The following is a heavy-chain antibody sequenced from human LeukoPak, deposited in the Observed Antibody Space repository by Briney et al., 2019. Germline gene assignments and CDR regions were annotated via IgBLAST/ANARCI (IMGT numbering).Heavy chain of an antibody. CDR3: ASLYYDYVWGSYRPDAFDI. J-gene: IGHJ3*02. D-gene: IGHD3-16*02. V-gene: IGHV1-2*02. Sequence: ASVKVSCKASGYTFTGYYMHWVRQAPGQGLEWMGWINPNSGGTNYAQKFQGRVTITRDTSISTAYMELSRLRSDDTAVYYCASLYYDYVWGSYRPDAFDIWGQGTMVTVSS. CDR2: INPNSGGT. CDR1: GYTFTGYY.